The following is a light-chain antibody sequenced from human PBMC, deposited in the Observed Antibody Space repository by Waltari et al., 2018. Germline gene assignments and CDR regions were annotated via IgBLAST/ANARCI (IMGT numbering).Light chain of an antibody. Sequence: IVLTQSPPPLSSSPRVRATLSCRPSRCGGRLLAWSQHAPGQPPRLLIYDACNRATGVPARFSGSGSGTDFTLTISSLEPEDFAVYYCQQRSAWPLTFGGGTRVDIK. CDR1: RCGGRL. V-gene: IGKV3-11*01. CDR2: DAC. J-gene: IGKJ4*01. CDR3: QQRSAWPLT.